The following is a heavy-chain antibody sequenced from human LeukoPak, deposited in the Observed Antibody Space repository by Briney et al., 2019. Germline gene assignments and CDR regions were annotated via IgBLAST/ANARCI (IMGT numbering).Heavy chain of an antibody. J-gene: IGHJ3*02. V-gene: IGHV4-34*01. CDR1: GVSFSGYH. CDR3: ARPPFCSDTSCFRAFNI. Sequence: SETLSLTCAVYGVSFSGYHWTWLRQPPGKGLEWIGVINHSGVTNYMPSLKSRVTISVDPSKNQFSLKLTSVTAADTAMYYCARPPFCSDTSCFRAFNIWGRGTMVTVSS. D-gene: IGHD2-2*01. CDR2: INHSGVT.